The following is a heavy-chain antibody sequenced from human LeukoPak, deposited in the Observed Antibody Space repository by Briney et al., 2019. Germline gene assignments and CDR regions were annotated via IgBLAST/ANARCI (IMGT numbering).Heavy chain of an antibody. J-gene: IGHJ3*02. Sequence: GASVKVSCKGSGYTFTGYYMHWVRQAPGQGLEWMGWINPNSGDTNYSQKFQGRVSMTRDTSINTAYMELSRLTSDDTAVYYCARDLYSSGWTDAFDIWGQGTMVTVSS. D-gene: IGHD6-19*01. CDR1: GYTFTGYY. V-gene: IGHV1-2*02. CDR3: ARDLYSSGWTDAFDI. CDR2: INPNSGDT.